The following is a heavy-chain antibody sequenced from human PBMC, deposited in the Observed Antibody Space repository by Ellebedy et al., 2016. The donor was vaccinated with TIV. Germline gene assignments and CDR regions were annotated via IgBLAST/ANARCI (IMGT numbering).Heavy chain of an antibody. CDR1: GGSISSGDYY. V-gene: IGHV4-30-4*01. CDR3: ARGRMDSSGWYKVSAYFDY. CDR2: IYYSGST. Sequence: SETLSLTXTVSGGSISSGDYYWSWIRQPPGKGLEWIGYIYYSGSTYYNPSLKSRVTISVDTSKNQFSLKLSSVTAADTAVYYCARGRMDSSGWYKVSAYFDYWGQGTLVTVSS. J-gene: IGHJ4*02. D-gene: IGHD6-19*01.